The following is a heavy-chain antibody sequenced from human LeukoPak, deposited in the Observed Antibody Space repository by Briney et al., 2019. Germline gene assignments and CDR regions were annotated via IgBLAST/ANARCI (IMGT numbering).Heavy chain of an antibody. CDR3: ARRRSSFDY. CDR1: GFTFSSYA. D-gene: IGHD6-6*01. Sequence: GRSLRLSCAASGFTFSSYAMHWVHQAPGKGLEWVAVISYDGSNKYYADSVKGRFTISRDNSKNTLYLQMNSLRAEDTAVYYCARRRSSFDYWGQGTLVTVSS. CDR2: ISYDGSNK. J-gene: IGHJ4*02. V-gene: IGHV3-30-3*01.